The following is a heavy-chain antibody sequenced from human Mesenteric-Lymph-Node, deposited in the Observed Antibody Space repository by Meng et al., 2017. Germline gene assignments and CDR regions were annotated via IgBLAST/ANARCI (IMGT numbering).Heavy chain of an antibody. CDR3: ARDNGEGVSGTKESGAFDI. CDR1: GFTFSSYP. V-gene: IGHV3-72*01. CDR2: IRNKANSYTT. J-gene: IGHJ3*02. Sequence: GGSLRLSCAASGFTFSSYPIHWVRQAPGKGLEWLGRIRNKANSYTTEYAASVKGRFTISRDDSKNSVHLQMNSLRAEDTAVYYCARDNGEGVSGTKESGAFDIWGQGTMVTVSS. D-gene: IGHD5-12*01.